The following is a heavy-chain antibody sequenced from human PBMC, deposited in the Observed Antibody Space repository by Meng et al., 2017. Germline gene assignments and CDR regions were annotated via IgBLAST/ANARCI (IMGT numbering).Heavy chain of an antibody. D-gene: IGHD2-2*01. J-gene: IGHJ6*02. V-gene: IGHV3-9*01. CDR2: ISWNSGSI. CDR1: GFTFDDYA. CDR3: AKDGYCSSTSCYFAYCSYGMDV. Sequence: GGSLRLSCAASGFTFDDYAMHWVRQAPGKGLEWVSGISWNSGSIGYADSVKGRFTISRDNAKNTLYLQMNSLRAEDTALYYCAKDGYCSSTSCYFAYCSYGMDVWGQGTTVTVSS.